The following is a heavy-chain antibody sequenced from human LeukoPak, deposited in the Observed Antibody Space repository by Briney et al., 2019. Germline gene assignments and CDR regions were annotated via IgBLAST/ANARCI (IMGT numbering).Heavy chain of an antibody. CDR1: EGTFSSCT. Sequence: ASVKVSCKASEGTFSSCTISWVRQAPGQGLEWMGRIIPILGIANYAQKFQGRVTITADKSTSTAYMELSSLRSEDTAVYYCASPLNVERGYSYGYYYWGQGTLVTVSS. J-gene: IGHJ4*02. CDR2: IIPILGIA. D-gene: IGHD5-18*01. V-gene: IGHV1-69*02. CDR3: ASPLNVERGYSYGYYY.